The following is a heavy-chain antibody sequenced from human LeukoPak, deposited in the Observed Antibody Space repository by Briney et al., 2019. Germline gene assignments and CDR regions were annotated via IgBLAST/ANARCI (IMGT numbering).Heavy chain of an antibody. CDR2: IYYTGNT. V-gene: IGHV4-59*01. J-gene: IGHJ6*02. CDR1: GGSISSYY. Sequence: SETLSLTCTVSGGSISSYYWSWIRQPPGKGLEWIGYIYYTGNTNYNPSLKSRVTISVDTSKNQFSLKLSSVTAADTAVYYCARGKGGYYYYYGMDVWGQGTTVTVSS. CDR3: ARGKGGYYYYYGMDV.